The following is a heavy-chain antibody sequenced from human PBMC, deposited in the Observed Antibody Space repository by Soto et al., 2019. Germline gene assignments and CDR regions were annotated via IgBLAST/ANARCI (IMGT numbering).Heavy chain of an antibody. CDR1: GYSFTSYW. D-gene: IGHD6-13*01. J-gene: IGHJ4*01. CDR3: ARLQAAAGDNDPTFGY. CDR2: IDPSESYT. V-gene: IGHV5-10-1*01. Sequence: EVQLVQSGAEVKKPGESLRISCTGSGYSFTSYWISWVRQIPGKGLEWRGRIDPSESYTNYSPSSQGDVTVSADKSISTAYLQWSSLKASATAMYYCARLQAAAGDNDPTFGYWGHGTLGTVSS.